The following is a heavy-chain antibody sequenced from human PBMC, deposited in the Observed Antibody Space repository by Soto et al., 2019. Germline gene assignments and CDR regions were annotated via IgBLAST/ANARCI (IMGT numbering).Heavy chain of an antibody. CDR3: VRLGGSSWADY. V-gene: IGHV3-74*01. CDR1: GFAFSSLW. CDR2: IDNEGIGT. Sequence: EVRLVESGGGLVHPGASLTVSCEASGFAFSSLWRHWVLQAPGTGLEWVSRIDNEGIGTNYADAVRGRFTMSRDNAKNMLYLQMNSLRADDTGVYFCVRLGGSSWADYWGQGTLVTVSS. J-gene: IGHJ4*02. D-gene: IGHD6-13*01.